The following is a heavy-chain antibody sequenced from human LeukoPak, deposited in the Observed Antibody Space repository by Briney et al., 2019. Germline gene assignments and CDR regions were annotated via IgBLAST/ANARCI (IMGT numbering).Heavy chain of an antibody. CDR2: ISSSSSYI. CDR1: GFTFSSYS. D-gene: IGHD3-22*01. J-gene: IGHJ4*02. Sequence: GGSLRLSCAASGFTFSSYSMNRVRQAPGKGLEWASSISSSSSYIYYADSVKGRFTISRDNAKNSLYLQMNSLRAEDTAVYYCARERGPIVVVPDYWGQGTLVTVSS. CDR3: ARERGPIVVVPDY. V-gene: IGHV3-21*01.